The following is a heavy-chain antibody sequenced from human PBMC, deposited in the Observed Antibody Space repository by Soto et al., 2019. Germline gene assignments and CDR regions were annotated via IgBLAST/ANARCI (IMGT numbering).Heavy chain of an antibody. CDR3: ARERALRTHGPVVGY. J-gene: IGHJ4*02. V-gene: IGHV1-2*04. CDR1: GYTFTGYD. CDR2: INPNSGGT. D-gene: IGHD2-8*01. Sequence: GASVKVSCKASGYTFTGYDMHWVRQAPGQGLEWMGWINPNSGGTNYAQKFQGWVTMTRDTSISTAYMELSSLRSEDTAVYYCARERALRTHGPVVGYWGQGTLVTVSS.